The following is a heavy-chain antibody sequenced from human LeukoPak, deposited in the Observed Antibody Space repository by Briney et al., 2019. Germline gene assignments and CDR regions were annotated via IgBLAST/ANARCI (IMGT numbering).Heavy chain of an antibody. V-gene: IGHV1-18*01. CDR1: DYTFTSYG. D-gene: IGHD5-12*01. CDR3: ARVEGDGYDLDY. CDR2: ISAYNGNT. Sequence: ASVKVSCKASDYTFTSYGISWVRQAPGQGLEWMGWISAYNGNTNYAQKFQGRVTITADESTSTAYMELSSLRSEDTAVYYCARVEGDGYDLDYWGQGTLVTVSS. J-gene: IGHJ4*02.